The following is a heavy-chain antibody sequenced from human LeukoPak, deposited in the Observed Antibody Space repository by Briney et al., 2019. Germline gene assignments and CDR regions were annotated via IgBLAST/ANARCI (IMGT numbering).Heavy chain of an antibody. D-gene: IGHD3-22*01. V-gene: IGHV4-61*02. CDR2: VYTNGST. Sequence: SETLSLTCTVSDASINTGSFYWSWIRQPAGKGLEWIGRVYTNGSTKSYNPSLKSRVTMSLDTSKNQFSLKLTSVTAADTATYYCARDSSRSDPYDSSDRDDALDIWGQGTMVTISS. J-gene: IGHJ3*02. CDR1: DASINTGSFY. CDR3: ARDSSRSDPYDSSDRDDALDI.